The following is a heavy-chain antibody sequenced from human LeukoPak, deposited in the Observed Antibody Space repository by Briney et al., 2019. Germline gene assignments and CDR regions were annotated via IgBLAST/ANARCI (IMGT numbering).Heavy chain of an antibody. D-gene: IGHD6-6*01. CDR3: VREWRGIASHFHGMDL. CDR2: LGTNGDT. J-gene: IGHJ6*02. Sequence: HPGGSLRLSCVASDFSFNIYDMYWVRQAAGRGLEWVSALGTNGDTFYLGSVKGRFTISRENGKNSLYLQMNSLGVDDSAVYYCVREWRGIASHFHGMDLWGQGTTVTVSS. CDR1: DFSFNIYD. V-gene: IGHV3-13*01.